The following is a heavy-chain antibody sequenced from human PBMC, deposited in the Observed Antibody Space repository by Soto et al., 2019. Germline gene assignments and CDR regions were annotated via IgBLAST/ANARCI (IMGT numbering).Heavy chain of an antibody. V-gene: IGHV3-9*01. J-gene: IGHJ3*02. Sequence: PGGSLRLSCAASGFTFDDSAMHWVRQAPGKGLEWVSGISWNSGSIGYADSVKGRFTISRDNAKNSLYLQMNSLRAEDTALYYCAKADDSSGYYPAYDAFDIWGQGTMVTVSS. CDR1: GFTFDDSA. CDR2: ISWNSGSI. D-gene: IGHD3-22*01. CDR3: AKADDSSGYYPAYDAFDI.